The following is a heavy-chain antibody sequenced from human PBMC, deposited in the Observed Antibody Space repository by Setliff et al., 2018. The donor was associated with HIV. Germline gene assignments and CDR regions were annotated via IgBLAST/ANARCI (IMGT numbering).Heavy chain of an antibody. CDR1: AYPFTTYD. D-gene: IGHD3-3*01. CDR3: ARGQNGGISGVD. CDR2: MDPNSDNT. V-gene: IGHV1-8*02. Sequence: ASVKVSCKASAYPFTTYDINWVRQATGQGLEWMGWMDPNSDNTGYAQKFQGRVTMTRNTSITTAYMELSSLRSEDTAVYYCARGQNGGISGVDWGQGTLVTVSS. J-gene: IGHJ4*02.